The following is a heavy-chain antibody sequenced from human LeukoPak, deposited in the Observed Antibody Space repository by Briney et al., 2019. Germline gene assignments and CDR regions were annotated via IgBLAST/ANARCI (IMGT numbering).Heavy chain of an antibody. CDR2: INHSGST. D-gene: IGHD6-13*01. V-gene: IGHV4-34*01. CDR3: ARQMAAAVQIDY. J-gene: IGHJ4*01. Sequence: SETLSLTCAVYGGSFSGYYWSWIRQPPGKGLEWIGEINHSGSTNYNPSLKSRVTISVDTSKNQFSLKLSSVTAADTAVYYCARQMAAAVQIDYWGQGTLVTVSS. CDR1: GGSFSGYY.